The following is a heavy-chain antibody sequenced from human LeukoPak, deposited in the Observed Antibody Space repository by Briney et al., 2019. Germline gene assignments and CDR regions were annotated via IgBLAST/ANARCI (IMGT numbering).Heavy chain of an antibody. V-gene: IGHV3-74*01. CDR3: AKDIELDYYGSGSYLDY. CDR2: INSDGSST. J-gene: IGHJ4*02. CDR1: GFTFSNYW. Sequence: PGGSLRLSCAASGFTFSNYWMYWVRQAPGKGLVWVSRINSDGSSTNYADSVKGRFTISRDNAKNSLYLQMNSLRAEDTALYYCAKDIELDYYGSGSYLDYWGQGTLVTVSS. D-gene: IGHD3-10*01.